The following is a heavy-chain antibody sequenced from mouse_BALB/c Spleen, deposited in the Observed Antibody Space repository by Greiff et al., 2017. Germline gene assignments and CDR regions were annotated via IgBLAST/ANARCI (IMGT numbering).Heavy chain of an antibody. Sequence: DVMLVESGGGLVKPGGSLKLSCAASGFTFSSYAMSWVRQTPEKRLEWVASISSGGSTYYPDSVKGRFTISRDNARNILYLQMSSLRSEDTAMYYCAREDTTGQFAYWGQGTLVTVSA. J-gene: IGHJ3*01. CDR3: AREDTTGQFAY. CDR2: ISSGGST. D-gene: IGHD1-1*01. V-gene: IGHV5-6-5*01. CDR1: GFTFSSYA.